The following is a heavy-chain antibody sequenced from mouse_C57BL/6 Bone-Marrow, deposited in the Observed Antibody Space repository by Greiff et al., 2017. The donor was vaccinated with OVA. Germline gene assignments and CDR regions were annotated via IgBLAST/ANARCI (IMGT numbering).Heavy chain of an antibody. J-gene: IGHJ4*01. CDR3: AGFITTVVAPYYYAMDY. CDR1: GFTFSDYG. V-gene: IGHV5-17*01. CDR2: ISSGSSTI. Sequence: EVHLVESGGGLVKPGGSLKLSCAASGFTFSDYGMHWVRQAPEKGLEWVAYISSGSSTIYYADTVKGRFTISRDNAKNTLFLQMTSLRSEDTAMYYCAGFITTVVAPYYYAMDYWGQGTSVTVSS. D-gene: IGHD1-1*01.